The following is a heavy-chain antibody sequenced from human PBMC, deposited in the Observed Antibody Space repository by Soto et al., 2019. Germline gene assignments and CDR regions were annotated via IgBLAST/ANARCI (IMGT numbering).Heavy chain of an antibody. CDR2: NSYGGSI. J-gene: IGHJ3*02. V-gene: IGHV4-59*02. Sequence: QVQLQESGPGLVKPSETLSLTCTVSGDTVRSYYWSWIRQPPGKGLEWIGYNSYGGSINYSPSLKSRVTISALTSNNQFYLKLSSMTAADTAVYYCARGGDINGWSNAFEIWGQGTFVTVSS. D-gene: IGHD3-16*02. CDR3: ARGGDINGWSNAFEI. CDR1: GDTVRSYY.